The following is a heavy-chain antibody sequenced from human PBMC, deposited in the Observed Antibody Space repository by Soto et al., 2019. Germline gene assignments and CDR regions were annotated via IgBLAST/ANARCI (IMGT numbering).Heavy chain of an antibody. CDR2: INTYNGNT. Sequence: QVQLVQSGAEVKNPGASVKVSCKASGYTFTRYGIGWARQAPGQGLEWMGWINTYNGNTNYAQNVQGRVTLTTDTSTSTAYKELRSLRSNDTAIYYCAMVDVYVTPSPQDVWGQGTTVTVSS. D-gene: IGHD3-16*01. CDR3: AMVDVYVTPSPQDV. CDR1: GYTFTRYG. V-gene: IGHV1-18*01. J-gene: IGHJ6*02.